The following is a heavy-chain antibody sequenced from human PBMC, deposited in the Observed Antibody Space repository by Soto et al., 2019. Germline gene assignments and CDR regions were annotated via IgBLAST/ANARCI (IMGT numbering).Heavy chain of an antibody. CDR3: AKDRAFWSGTHDAFDI. D-gene: IGHD3-3*01. J-gene: IGHJ3*02. CDR1: EFTFSSYG. CDR2: ISYDGNNK. Sequence: GGSLRLSCAASEFTFSSYGMHWVRQSPGKGLEWLSVISYDGNNKYYTDSVKGRFTISRDNSKNTLYLQMNSLRGEDTAVYYCAKDRAFWSGTHDAFDIWGQGTMVTVSS. V-gene: IGHV3-30*18.